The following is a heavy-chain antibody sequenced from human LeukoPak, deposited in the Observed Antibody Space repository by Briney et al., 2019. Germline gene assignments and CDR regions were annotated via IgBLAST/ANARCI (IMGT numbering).Heavy chain of an antibody. CDR2: ISGSGGST. Sequence: GGSLRLSCAASGFTFSNYGMSWVRQAPGKGLEWVSRISGSGGSTYYADSVKGRFTISRDNSENTLYLQMNSLRAEDTAVYYCAKEPLYCGGDRYEPLDYWGQGTLVPVSS. J-gene: IGHJ4*02. V-gene: IGHV3-23*01. CDR3: AKEPLYCGGDRYEPLDY. D-gene: IGHD2-21*02. CDR1: GFTFSNYG.